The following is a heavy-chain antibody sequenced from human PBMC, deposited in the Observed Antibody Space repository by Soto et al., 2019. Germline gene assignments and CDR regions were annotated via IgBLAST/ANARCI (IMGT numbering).Heavy chain of an antibody. CDR1: GGTFSSYA. V-gene: IGHV1-69*13. CDR2: IIPIFGTA. D-gene: IGHD6-13*01. CDR3: ARVPPREQQLVEGGWFDP. Sequence: ASVKVSCKASGGTFSSYAISWVRQAPGQGLEWMGGIIPIFGTANYAQKFQGRVTITADESTSTAYMELSSLRSEDTAVYYCARVPPREQQLVEGGWFDPWGQGTLVTVSS. J-gene: IGHJ5*02.